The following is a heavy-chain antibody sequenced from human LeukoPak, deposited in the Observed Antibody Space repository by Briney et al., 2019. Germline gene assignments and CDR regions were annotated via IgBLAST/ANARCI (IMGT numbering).Heavy chain of an antibody. CDR2: IRSSSSYI. D-gene: IGHD3-10*01. Sequence: PGGSLRLSCAASGFSFSRYSMNWVRQAPGKGLEWVSSIRSSSSYIYYADSVKGRFTISRDNAKNSLYLQMNSLRAEDTAVYYCARDRARGWVEEEEFGSDYWGQGTLVTVSS. J-gene: IGHJ4*02. V-gene: IGHV3-21*01. CDR3: ARDRARGWVEEEEFGSDY. CDR1: GFSFSRYS.